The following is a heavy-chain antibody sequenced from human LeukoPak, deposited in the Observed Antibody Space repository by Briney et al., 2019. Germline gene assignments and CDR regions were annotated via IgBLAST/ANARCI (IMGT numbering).Heavy chain of an antibody. D-gene: IGHD2-15*01. CDR2: ISHSGGRT. J-gene: IGHJ4*02. CDR3: AKADRVASAATLDY. CDR1: GFTFNNYA. V-gene: IGHV3-23*01. Sequence: GGSLRLSCAASGFTFNNYAMTWVRQAPGKGLEWVSTISHSGGRTYYADSLEGRFAISRDNSKNTLFLQMNSLRAEDAAVYYCAKADRVASAATLDYWGQGTLVTVSS.